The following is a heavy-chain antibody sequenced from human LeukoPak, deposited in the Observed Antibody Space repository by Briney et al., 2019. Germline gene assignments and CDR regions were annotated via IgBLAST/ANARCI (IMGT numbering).Heavy chain of an antibody. CDR1: GFTFSSYG. Sequence: PGRSLRLSCAASGFTFSSYGMHWVRQAPGRGLEWVAVISYDGSNKYYADSVKGRFTISRDNAKNSLYLQMNSLRAEDTAVYYCARAYYDPYHVIDYWGRGTLVTVSS. D-gene: IGHD3-22*01. CDR2: ISYDGSNK. J-gene: IGHJ4*02. CDR3: ARAYYDPYHVIDY. V-gene: IGHV3-30*03.